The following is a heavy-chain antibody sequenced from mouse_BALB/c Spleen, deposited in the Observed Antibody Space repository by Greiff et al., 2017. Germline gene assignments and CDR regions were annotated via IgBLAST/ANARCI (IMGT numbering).Heavy chain of an antibody. CDR2: ISYDGSN. CDR1: GYSITSGYY. D-gene: IGHD2-2*01. V-gene: IGHV3-6*02. Sequence: EVKLMESGPGLVKPSQSLSLTCSVTGYSITSGYYWNWIRQFPGNKLEWMGYISYDGSNNYNPSLKNRISITRDTSKNQFFLKLNSVTTEDTATYYCARNYGYDGYYFDYWGQGTTLTVSS. CDR3: ARNYGYDGYYFDY. J-gene: IGHJ2*01.